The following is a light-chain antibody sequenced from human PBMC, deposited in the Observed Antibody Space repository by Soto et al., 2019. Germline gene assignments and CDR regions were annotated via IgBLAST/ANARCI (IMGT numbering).Light chain of an antibody. Sequence: QSVLTQPASVSGSLGQSITISCTGTSSDIGGYKYVSWYQQHPGKAPKLIIFEVSNRPSGVSDRFSGSNSGNTASLTISGLQAEDEDDYYCTSYSRYRVLVFGGRTKVTVL. CDR1: SSDIGGYKY. J-gene: IGLJ3*02. CDR2: EVS. CDR3: TSYSRYRVLV. V-gene: IGLV2-14*01.